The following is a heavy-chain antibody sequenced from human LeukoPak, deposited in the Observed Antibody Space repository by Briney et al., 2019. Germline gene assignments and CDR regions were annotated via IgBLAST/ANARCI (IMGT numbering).Heavy chain of an antibody. Sequence: GGSLRLSCAASGFTFNNAWMNWVRQAPGKGLEWVGRIYSKTDGGTADYAAPVKGRFTISRDDSKNTMWLQMNSLKTEDTAVYYCTTGFFGVVNDAFDIWGQGTMVIVSS. V-gene: IGHV3-15*01. CDR2: IYSKTDGGTA. D-gene: IGHD3-3*01. CDR3: TTGFFGVVNDAFDI. CDR1: GFTFNNAW. J-gene: IGHJ3*02.